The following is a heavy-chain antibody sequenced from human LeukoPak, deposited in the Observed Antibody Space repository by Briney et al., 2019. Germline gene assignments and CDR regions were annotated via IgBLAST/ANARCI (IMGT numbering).Heavy chain of an antibody. CDR1: GYTFTSYG. Sequence: GTSVKVSCKASGYTFTSYGISWVRQAPGQGLEWMGWISADNGNTNYAQKLQGRVTMTTDTSTSTAYMELRSLRSDDTAVYYCARVTQPPRGAGFDYWGQGTLVTVSS. V-gene: IGHV1-18*01. CDR3: ARVTQPPRGAGFDY. D-gene: IGHD1-14*01. J-gene: IGHJ4*02. CDR2: ISADNGNT.